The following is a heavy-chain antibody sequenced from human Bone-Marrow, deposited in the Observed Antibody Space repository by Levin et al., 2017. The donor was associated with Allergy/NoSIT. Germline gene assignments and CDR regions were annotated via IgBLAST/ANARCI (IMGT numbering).Heavy chain of an antibody. CDR2: IYPGDSDT. D-gene: IGHD3-3*02. V-gene: IGHV5-51*01. CDR3: ARHIDRGSVLASWTSDY. CDR1: GSSFTSYW. Sequence: GGSLRLSCKGSGSSFTSYWIGWVRQMPGKGLEWMGIIYPGDSDTRYSPSFQGQVTISADKSISTAYLQWSSLKASDTAMYYCARHIDRGSVLASWTSDYWGQGTLVTVSS. J-gene: IGHJ4*02.